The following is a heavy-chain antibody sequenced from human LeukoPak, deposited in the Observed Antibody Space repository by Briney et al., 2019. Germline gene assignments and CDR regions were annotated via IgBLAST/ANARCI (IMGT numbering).Heavy chain of an antibody. J-gene: IGHJ4*02. CDR3: ARRGGGYCSSTSCPIDY. Sequence: GGSLRLSCAASGFTFSSYSMNWVRQAPGKGLEWVSSISSSSSYIYYADSVKGRFTISRDNAKNSLYLQMNSLRAEDTAVYYCARRGGGYCSSTSCPIDYWGQGTLVTVSS. CDR2: ISSSSSYI. CDR1: GFTFSSYS. D-gene: IGHD2-2*01. V-gene: IGHV3-21*01.